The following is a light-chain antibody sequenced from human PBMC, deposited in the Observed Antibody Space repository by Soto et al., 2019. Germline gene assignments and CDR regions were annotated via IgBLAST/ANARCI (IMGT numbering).Light chain of an antibody. J-gene: IGKJ5*01. CDR1: QSISSY. Sequence: DIQMTQSPSSLPASLGDRAAITCRASQSISSYLNWYKQKPGKAPKVMIYAASNLQSGVPSRFSGSGSGTDFALTISSLKPEDFATYYCQQGYSTPITFGQGTRLEIK. V-gene: IGKV1-39*01. CDR3: QQGYSTPIT. CDR2: AAS.